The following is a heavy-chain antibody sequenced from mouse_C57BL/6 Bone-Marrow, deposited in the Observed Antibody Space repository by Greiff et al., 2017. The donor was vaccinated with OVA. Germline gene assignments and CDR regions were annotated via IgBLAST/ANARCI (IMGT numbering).Heavy chain of an antibody. Sequence: EVQLQQSGAELVKPGASVKLSCTASGFNIKDYYMHWVKQRTEQGLEWIGRIAPEDGETKYAPKFQGKATITADTSSNTAYLQLSSLPSADTAVYYCAKAYYSKVYWYFDVWGTGTTVTVSS. D-gene: IGHD2-5*01. V-gene: IGHV14-2*01. J-gene: IGHJ1*03. CDR3: AKAYYSKVYWYFDV. CDR2: IAPEDGET. CDR1: GFNIKDYY.